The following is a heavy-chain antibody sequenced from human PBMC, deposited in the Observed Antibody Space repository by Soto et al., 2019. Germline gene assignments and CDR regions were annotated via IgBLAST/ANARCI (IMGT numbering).Heavy chain of an antibody. CDR3: ARNISNFRYYYYAMAV. CDR2: IYPGDSDT. Sequence: PGESLKISCKGSGYTFTDYWIGWVRQLPGKGLEWMGIIYPGDSDTRYSPSFQGHVTITVDKSTSTAYLQWSTLKASDTAMYYCARNISNFRYYYYAMAVWGQGTKVTVSS. D-gene: IGHD4-4*01. J-gene: IGHJ6*02. CDR1: GYTFTDYW. V-gene: IGHV5-51*01.